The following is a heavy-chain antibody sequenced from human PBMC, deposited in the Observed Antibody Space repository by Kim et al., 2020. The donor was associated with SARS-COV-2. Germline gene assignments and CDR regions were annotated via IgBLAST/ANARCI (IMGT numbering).Heavy chain of an antibody. V-gene: IGHV4-34*01. CDR3: TRGSVESVVTGTLIDY. J-gene: IGHJ4*02. D-gene: IGHD1-20*01. Sequence: SLKSRVTISVDTSKNQFSLKLSSVTAAETAVYYCTRGSVESVVTGTLIDYWGQGTLVTVSS.